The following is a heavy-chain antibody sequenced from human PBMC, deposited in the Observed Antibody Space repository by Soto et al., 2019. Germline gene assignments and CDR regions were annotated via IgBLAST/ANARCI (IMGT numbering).Heavy chain of an antibody. CDR3: AKRISGYSSRWSEMGVFDY. CDR1: GFSFSSYG. D-gene: IGHD6-19*01. Sequence: QVQLVESGGGVVQPGRSLRLSCTASGFSFSSYGMYWVRQAPGKGLEWVAVISYDGSNKYYADSVKGRFTISRDNSKNTLNLQMNSLRAEDTAVYYCAKRISGYSSRWSEMGVFDYWGKGTLVTVSS. V-gene: IGHV3-30*18. J-gene: IGHJ4*02. CDR2: ISYDGSNK.